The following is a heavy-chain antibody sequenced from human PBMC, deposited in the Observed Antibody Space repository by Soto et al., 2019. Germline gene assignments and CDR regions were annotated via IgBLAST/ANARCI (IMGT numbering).Heavy chain of an antibody. Sequence: SETMSLTYTVSSGSISSGYYHWSWIRHPPGKGLKWIGYIYYSGSTYYNPSRKSRVTISVDKSKNQFSLKLGSVTAADTSLYYCDRGGGVRGVNFDYWGQGTLVTVSS. J-gene: IGHJ4*02. V-gene: IGHV4-30-4*01. CDR3: DRGGGVRGVNFDY. CDR1: SGSISSGYYH. CDR2: IYYSGST. D-gene: IGHD3-10*01.